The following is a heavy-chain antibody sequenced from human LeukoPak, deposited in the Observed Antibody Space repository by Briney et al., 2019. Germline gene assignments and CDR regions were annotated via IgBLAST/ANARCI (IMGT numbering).Heavy chain of an antibody. V-gene: IGHV1-2*02. D-gene: IGHD6-25*01. CDR1: GYNFAHN. J-gene: IGHJ4*02. Sequence: ASVKVSCKASGYNFAHNIHWVRQAPGQGHEFMEWINPKNGGTKYAQNFQGRVTMTRDTSISTVYMELRSLGSDDTAVYYCVVSIQAAAIPAFDSWGQGTLVTVSS. CDR2: INPKNGGT. CDR3: VVSIQAAAIPAFDS.